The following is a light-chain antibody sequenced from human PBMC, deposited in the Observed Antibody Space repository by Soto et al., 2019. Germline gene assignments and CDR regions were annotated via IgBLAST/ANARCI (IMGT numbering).Light chain of an antibody. CDR1: QSISSW. CDR3: KQYDSYYT. V-gene: IGKV1-5*03. Sequence: DIQMTQSPPILSASVGDRVTITCRASQSISSWLAWYQQKPGKAPKLLIYKASSLESGVPSRFSGSGSGTEFTLTISSLQPDDFATYYCKQYDSYYTFGQGTKLEIK. CDR2: KAS. J-gene: IGKJ2*01.